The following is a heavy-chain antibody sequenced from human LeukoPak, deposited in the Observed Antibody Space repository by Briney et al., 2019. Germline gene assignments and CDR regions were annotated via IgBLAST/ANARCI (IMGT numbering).Heavy chain of an antibody. J-gene: IGHJ5*02. D-gene: IGHD3-10*01. Sequence: MPSETLSLTCTVSGDSISNRYWNWIRQPPGKGLEWIGYVFSSGSTDYNPSLKSRVTISLDTSRNLFSLSLTSVTAADTAVYYCARGGVNYKIAGPWGQGALVTVSS. CDR3: ARGGVNYKIAGP. CDR2: VFSSGST. CDR1: GDSISNRY. V-gene: IGHV4-59*11.